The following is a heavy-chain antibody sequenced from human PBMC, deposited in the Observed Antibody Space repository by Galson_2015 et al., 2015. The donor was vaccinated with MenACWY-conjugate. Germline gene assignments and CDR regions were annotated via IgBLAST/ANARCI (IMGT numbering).Heavy chain of an antibody. CDR1: GLTFSNVW. CDR2: IKCRTDGGTT. V-gene: IGHV3-15*01. D-gene: IGHD2-15*01. CDR3: TRDRDVGGSRWWFDP. J-gene: IGHJ5*02. Sequence: SLRLSCAPSGLTFSNVWMSWVRQAPGKGPEWVARIKCRTDGGTTDYATPVKGRFTILRDDSAKTLYLQMNSLKIEDTAMYFCTRDRDVGGSRWWFDPWGQGTLVTVSS.